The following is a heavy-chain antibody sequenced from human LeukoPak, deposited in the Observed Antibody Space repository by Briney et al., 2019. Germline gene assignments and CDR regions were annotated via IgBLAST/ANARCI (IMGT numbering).Heavy chain of an antibody. CDR1: GFTFSSCS. D-gene: IGHD3-3*01. Sequence: GGSLRLSCAASGFTFSSCSMNWVRQAPGKGLEWVSSISSSSSYIYYADSVKGRFTISRDNAKNSLYLQMNSLRAEDTAVYYCARDHNDFWSGYFYGMDVWGQGTTVTVSS. V-gene: IGHV3-21*01. CDR2: ISSSSSYI. J-gene: IGHJ6*02. CDR3: ARDHNDFWSGYFYGMDV.